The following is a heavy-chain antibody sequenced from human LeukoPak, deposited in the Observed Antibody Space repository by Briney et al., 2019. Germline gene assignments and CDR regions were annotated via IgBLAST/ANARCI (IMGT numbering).Heavy chain of an antibody. J-gene: IGHJ6*03. CDR3: ARSEGYCSGGSCPDRRYYYYYYYMDV. V-gene: IGHV1-69*05. D-gene: IGHD2-15*01. Sequence: SVKVSCKASGGTFGSYAISWVRQAPGQGLEWMGGIIPIFGTANYAQKFQGRATITTDESTSTAYMELSSLRSEDTAVYYCARSEGYCSGGSCPDRRYYYYYYYMDVWGKGTTVTVSS. CDR1: GGTFGSYA. CDR2: IIPIFGTA.